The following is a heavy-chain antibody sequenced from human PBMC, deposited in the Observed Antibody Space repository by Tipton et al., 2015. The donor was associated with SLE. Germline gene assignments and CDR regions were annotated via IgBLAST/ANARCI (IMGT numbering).Heavy chain of an antibody. Sequence: QLVQSGPEVKEPGESLEISCTGSGYSFTKYWIAWVRQMPGKGLEWMGIIYPGDSNTRYSPSFRGQVTISADKSINAAYLRGSSLRMPNTAIYNCARRRGTGWYTVDYWGQGTLVTVSS. V-gene: IGHV5-51*03. CDR3: ARRRGTGWYTVDY. CDR1: GYSFTKYW. J-gene: IGHJ4*02. D-gene: IGHD6-19*01. CDR2: IYPGDSNT.